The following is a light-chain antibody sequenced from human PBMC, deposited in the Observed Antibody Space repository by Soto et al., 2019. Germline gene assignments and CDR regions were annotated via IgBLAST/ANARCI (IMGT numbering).Light chain of an antibody. V-gene: IGKV3-20*01. CDR3: QQCGNSPYT. J-gene: IGKJ2*01. CDR2: GAS. CDR1: QSVGSSY. Sequence: EIVLTQSPGTLSLSPGEGATLSCRASQSVGSSYLAWYQQKPGQAPRLLIYGASNRATGIPGRFSGSGSGTDFTLTINRLEPEDFAVYYCQQCGNSPYTFGQGTKLEIK.